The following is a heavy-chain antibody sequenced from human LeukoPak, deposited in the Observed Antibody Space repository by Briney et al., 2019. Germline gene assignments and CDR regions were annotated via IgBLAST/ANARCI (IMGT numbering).Heavy chain of an antibody. Sequence: GGSLRLSCAASGFTFSSYAMSWVRQAPGEGLEWVSTVGGGGVTNYADSVKGRFTISRDNSMNTLSLQMNVLRAEDTAVYYCARDPGGTFDYCGQGALVTVSS. CDR2: VGGGGVT. CDR1: GFTFSSYA. D-gene: IGHD2-8*02. J-gene: IGHJ4*02. V-gene: IGHV3-23*01. CDR3: ARDPGGTFDY.